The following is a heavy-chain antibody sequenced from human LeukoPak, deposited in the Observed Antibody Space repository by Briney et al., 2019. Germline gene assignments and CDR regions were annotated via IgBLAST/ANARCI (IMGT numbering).Heavy chain of an antibody. V-gene: IGHV4-34*01. CDR3: ARVARNYDYVWGSYRSPYYYMDV. J-gene: IGHJ6*03. Sequence: PSETLSLTCAVYGGSFSGYYWSWIRQPPGKGLEWIGEINHSGSTNYNPSLKSRVTISVDTSKNQFSLKLSSVTAADTAVYYCARVARNYDYVWGSYRSPYYYMDVWGKGTTVTVSS. D-gene: IGHD3-16*02. CDR2: INHSGST. CDR1: GGSFSGYY.